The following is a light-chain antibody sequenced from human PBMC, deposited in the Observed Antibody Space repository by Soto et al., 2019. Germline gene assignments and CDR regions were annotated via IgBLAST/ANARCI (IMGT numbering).Light chain of an antibody. CDR3: QQYGSSGT. J-gene: IGKJ1*01. Sequence: EIGLTQAPGTLSLSPGERATLSCRASQSVSNNYLAWYQQKPGQAPRLLIYGASNSATGIPDRFSGSGSGTDFTLTISILEPEDFAVYYCQQYGSSGTFGQGTKVEIK. CDR1: QSVSNNY. CDR2: GAS. V-gene: IGKV3-20*01.